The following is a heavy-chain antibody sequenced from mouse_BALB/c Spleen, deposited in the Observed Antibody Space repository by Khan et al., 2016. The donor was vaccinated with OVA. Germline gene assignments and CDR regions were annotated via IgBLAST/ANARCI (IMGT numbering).Heavy chain of an antibody. CDR3: ARGGNSYFDY. CDR2: ISYSGST. CDR1: GYSITSDYA. V-gene: IGHV3-2*02. J-gene: IGHJ2*01. Sequence: EVQLQESGPGLVKPSQSLSLTCTVTGYSITSDYAWNWIRQFPGNKLEWMGYISYSGSTSYNPSLKSRISITRDTSKNQFFLQLNSVTTEDTATYYCARGGNSYFDYWGQGTTLTVSS.